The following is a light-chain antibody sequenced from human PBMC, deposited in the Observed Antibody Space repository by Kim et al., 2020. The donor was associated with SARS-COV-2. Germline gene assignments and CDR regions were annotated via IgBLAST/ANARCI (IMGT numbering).Light chain of an antibody. CDR1: QTVSSRS. V-gene: IGKV3-20*01. CDR2: DAY. CDR3: QQYGSLPWT. Sequence: EIVLTQSPDTLSLSPGERATLSCRASQTVSSRSVNWYQQKPGQAPRLLIYDAYRRATGVPDRFRGSGSGTDFTLTISRLEPEDFAVYHCQQYGSLPWTFGQETKVDIK. J-gene: IGKJ1*01.